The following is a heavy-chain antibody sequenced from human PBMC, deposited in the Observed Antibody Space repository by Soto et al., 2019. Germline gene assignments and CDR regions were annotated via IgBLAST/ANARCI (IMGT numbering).Heavy chain of an antibody. CDR3: VGGQYYFDY. V-gene: IGHV3-30*03. J-gene: IGHJ4*02. D-gene: IGHD3-10*01. CDR2: RSSDGSNR. CDR1: GFPFTTYA. Sequence: QVQLVESGGGVVQPGRSLRLSCAPSGFPFTTYAMHWVREGPGNGLEWVAVRSSDGSNRYYADSVKSRFTISRDNPKNTLYLQMNDLRPEDTALYYCVGGQYYFDYRGQGPLVTVSS.